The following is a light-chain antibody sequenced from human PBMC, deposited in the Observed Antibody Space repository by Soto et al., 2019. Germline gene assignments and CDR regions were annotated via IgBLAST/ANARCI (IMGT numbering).Light chain of an antibody. V-gene: IGLV2-8*01. CDR3: SSYAGSNNRGV. J-gene: IGLJ1*01. CDR1: SSNIGGNS. CDR2: EVS. Sequence: QSVLTQPPSVSAAPGQKVTISCSGSSSNIGGNSVSWYQQLPGTAPKLIIYEVSERPSGVPDRFSGSKSGNTASLTVSGLQAEDEADYYCSSYAGSNNRGVFGSGTKVTVL.